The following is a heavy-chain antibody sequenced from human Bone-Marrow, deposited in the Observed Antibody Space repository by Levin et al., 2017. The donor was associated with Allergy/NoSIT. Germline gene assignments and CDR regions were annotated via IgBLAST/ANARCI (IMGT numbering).Heavy chain of an antibody. CDR2: ISYDGSNK. CDR3: ARDRVRGELELRGTNWFDP. V-gene: IGHV3-30-3*01. D-gene: IGHD1-7*01. CDR1: GFTFSSYA. Sequence: GGSLRLSCAASGFTFSSYAMHWVRQAPGKGLEWVAVISYDGSNKYYADSVKGRFTISRDNSKNTLYLQMNSLRAEDTAVYYCARDRVRGELELRGTNWFDPWGQGTLVTVSS. J-gene: IGHJ5*02.